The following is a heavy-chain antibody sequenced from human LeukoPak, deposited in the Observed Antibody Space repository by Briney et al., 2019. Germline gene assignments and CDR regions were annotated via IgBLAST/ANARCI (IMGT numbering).Heavy chain of an antibody. D-gene: IGHD6-13*01. V-gene: IGHV3-23*01. Sequence: GGSLRLSCAASGFTCSSYAMNWVLQAPGKGLEWVSAISGSGGSTYYADSVKGRFTISRDNSKNTLYLQMNSLRAEDTAVYYCAKDIGGSSWAIAFDIWGQGTMVTVSS. CDR3: AKDIGGSSWAIAFDI. CDR2: ISGSGGST. J-gene: IGHJ3*02. CDR1: GFTCSSYA.